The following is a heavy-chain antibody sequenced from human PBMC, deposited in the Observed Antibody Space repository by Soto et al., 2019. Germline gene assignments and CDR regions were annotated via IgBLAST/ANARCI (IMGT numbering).Heavy chain of an antibody. CDR2: INHSGST. D-gene: IGHD5-12*01. CDR1: GGSFSGYY. Sequence: QVQLQQWGAGLLKPSETLSLTCAVYGGSFSGYYWSWIRQPPGKGLEWIGEINHSGSTNYNPSLKRRVTIEVDTSENECSLKLSSGTAADAAVYYCARGGGGYGDSWGQGTLVTVSS. V-gene: IGHV4-34*01. CDR3: ARGGGGYGDS. J-gene: IGHJ4*02.